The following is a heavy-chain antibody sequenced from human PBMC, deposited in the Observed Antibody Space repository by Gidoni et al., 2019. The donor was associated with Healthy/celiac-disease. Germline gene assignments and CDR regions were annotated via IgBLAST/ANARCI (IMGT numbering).Heavy chain of an antibody. CDR1: GGSISSYY. CDR2: IYYSGST. V-gene: IGHV4-59*01. J-gene: IGHJ4*02. Sequence: QVQLQESGPGLVKPSETLSLTCTVSGGSISSYYWSWIRQPPGKGLEWIGYIYYSGSTNYNPSLKSRVTISVDTSKNQFSLKLSSVTAADTAVYYCARGGDDYDILTGYPLVYFDYWGQGTLVTVSS. CDR3: ARGGDDYDILTGYPLVYFDY. D-gene: IGHD3-9*01.